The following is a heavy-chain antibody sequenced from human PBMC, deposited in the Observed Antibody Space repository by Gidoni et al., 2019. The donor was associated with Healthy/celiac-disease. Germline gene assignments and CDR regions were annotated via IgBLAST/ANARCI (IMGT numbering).Heavy chain of an antibody. CDR3: ARLKYYYGSGSQQLDY. Sequence: QLQLQESGPGPATPSATLFLTCTVPGGSIRSSSYYWGWFRQPPGKGLEWIGSIYSSGSTYYNPSLKSRVTISVDTAKNQFSLKLSSVTAADTAVYYCARLKYYYGSGSQQLDYWGQGTLVTVSS. CDR2: IYSSGST. V-gene: IGHV4-39*01. CDR1: GGSIRSSSYY. D-gene: IGHD3-10*01. J-gene: IGHJ4*02.